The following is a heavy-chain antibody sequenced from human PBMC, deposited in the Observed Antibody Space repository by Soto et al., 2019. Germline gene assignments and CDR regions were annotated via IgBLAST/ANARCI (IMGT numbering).Heavy chain of an antibody. CDR3: AHIVVAGLGYYFDY. CDR2: IYWDDDK. CDR1: GFSLSSTRMA. Sequence: QITLTESGPTLVKPTQTLTLTCTFSGFSLSSTRMAVGWIRQPPRKALEWLALIYWDDDKRYSPFLKSRLTITKDTSKNQVVLTMSNMDPVDTARYYCAHIVVAGLGYYFDYWGQGTLVTVSS. V-gene: IGHV2-5*02. D-gene: IGHD6-19*01. J-gene: IGHJ4*02.